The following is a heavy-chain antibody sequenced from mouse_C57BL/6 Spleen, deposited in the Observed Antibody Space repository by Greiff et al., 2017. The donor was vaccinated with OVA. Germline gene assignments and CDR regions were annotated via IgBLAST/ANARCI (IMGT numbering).Heavy chain of an antibody. CDR1: GFSLTSYG. V-gene: IGHV2-6-1*01. CDR3: ARHKDYGSRGWYFDV. Sequence: VQLQESGPGLVAPSQSLSITCTVSGFSLTSYGVHWVRQPPGKGLEWLVVIWSDGSTTYNSALKSRLSISKDNSKSQVFLKMNSLQTDDTAMYYCARHKDYGSRGWYFDVWGTGTTVTVSS. CDR2: IWSDGST. D-gene: IGHD1-1*01. J-gene: IGHJ1*03.